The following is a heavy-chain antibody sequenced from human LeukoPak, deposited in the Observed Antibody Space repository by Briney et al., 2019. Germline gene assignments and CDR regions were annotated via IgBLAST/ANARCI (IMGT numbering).Heavy chain of an antibody. V-gene: IGHV3-48*02. D-gene: IGHD2-2*01. CDR3: ARDAEYCSSANCYFNY. CDR1: GFTFSSYS. J-gene: IGHJ4*02. Sequence: PGGSLRLSCAASGFTFSSYSINWVRQAPGKGLEWISYISSSSGTIYYADSVKGRFTISRDNAKSSLSLQMNSLRDDDTAVYYCARDAEYCSSANCYFNYWGQGTLVTVSS. CDR2: ISSSSGTI.